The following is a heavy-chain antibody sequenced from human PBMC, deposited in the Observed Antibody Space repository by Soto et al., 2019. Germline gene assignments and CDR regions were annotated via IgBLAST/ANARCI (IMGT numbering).Heavy chain of an antibody. CDR1: GGTFSSYA. J-gene: IGHJ6*02. D-gene: IGHD6-6*01. CDR2: IIPIFGTA. V-gene: IGHV1-69*13. Sequence: SVKVSCKASGGTFSSYAISWVRQAPGQGLEWMGGIIPIFGTASYAQKFQGRVTITADESTSTAYMELSSLRSEDTAVYYCARDSVAARPKDYYYYGMDVWGQGTTVTVSS. CDR3: ARDSVAARPKDYYYYGMDV.